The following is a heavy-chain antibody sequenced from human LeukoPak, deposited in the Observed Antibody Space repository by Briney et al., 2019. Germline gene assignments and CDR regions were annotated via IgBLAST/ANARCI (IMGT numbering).Heavy chain of an antibody. D-gene: IGHD2/OR15-2a*01. Sequence: GGSLRLSCATLGFAFSDYWMTCVRQVPGKGLEWVANINREGNEKYYVDSVKGRFTISRDNAKNSVDLQMDSLRVEDTAVYYCARVGTWVLQRVFDFWGQGTLVTVSS. CDR1: GFAFSDYW. V-gene: IGHV3-7*01. J-gene: IGHJ4*02. CDR3: ARVGTWVLQRVFDF. CDR2: INREGNEK.